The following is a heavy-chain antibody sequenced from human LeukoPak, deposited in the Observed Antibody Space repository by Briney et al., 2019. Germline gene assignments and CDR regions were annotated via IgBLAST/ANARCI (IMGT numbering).Heavy chain of an antibody. CDR2: IKSKTDGGTT. V-gene: IGHV3-15*01. J-gene: IGHJ4*02. D-gene: IGHD4-17*01. CDR1: GFTFSNAW. CDR3: TTQGFGTTVTH. Sequence: GGSLRLSCAGSGFTFSNAWMSWVRQAPGKGLEWVGRIKSKTDGGTTDYAAPVRGRFTISRDDSKNTLYLQMNSLKTEDTAVYYCTTQGFGTTVTHWGQGTLVTVSS.